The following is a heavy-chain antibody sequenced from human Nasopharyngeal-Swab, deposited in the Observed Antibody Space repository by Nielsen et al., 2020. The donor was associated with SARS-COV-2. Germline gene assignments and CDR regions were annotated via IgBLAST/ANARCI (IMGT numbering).Heavy chain of an antibody. D-gene: IGHD2-15*01. CDR1: GDSVSSNSAA. CDR3: AREGRYCSGGSCKDYYYYYMDV. J-gene: IGHJ6*03. Sequence: SETLSLTCAISGDSVSSNSAAWNWIRQSPSRGLEWLGRTYYRSKWYNDYAVSVKSRITINPDTFKNQFSLQLNSVTPEDTAVYYCAREGRYCSGGSCKDYYYYYMDVWGKGTTVTVSS. V-gene: IGHV6-1*01. CDR2: TYYRSKWYN.